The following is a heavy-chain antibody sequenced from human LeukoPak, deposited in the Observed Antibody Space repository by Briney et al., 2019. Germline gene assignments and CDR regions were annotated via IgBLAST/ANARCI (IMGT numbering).Heavy chain of an antibody. J-gene: IGHJ6*02. CDR2: IHYTGNT. CDR1: GGSISSYY. D-gene: IGHD1-26*01. V-gene: IGHV4-59*08. CDR3: ARLGRLRSVGANNYYHGMDV. Sequence: SETLSLTCTVPGGSISSYYWAWIRQPPGKGLEYIGYIHYTGNTNYSPSLKSRVTISVDTSKNQFFLKVSSVTAADTAVYYCARLGRLRSVGANNYYHGMDVWGQGTTVTVSS.